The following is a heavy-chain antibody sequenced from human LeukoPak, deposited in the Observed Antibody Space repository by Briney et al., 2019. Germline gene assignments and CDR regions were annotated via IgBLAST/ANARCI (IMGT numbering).Heavy chain of an antibody. CDR2: ISYDGSNK. CDR1: GFTFSSYG. J-gene: IGHJ4*02. CDR3: ARDSGAGRYVWGSYRPDY. V-gene: IGHV3-30*03. Sequence: PGGSLRLSCAASGFTFSSYGMHWVRQAPGKGLEWVAVISYDGSNKYYADSVKGRFTISRDNSKDTLYLQMNSLRAEDTAVYYCARDSGAGRYVWGSYRPDYWGQGTLVTVSS. D-gene: IGHD3-16*02.